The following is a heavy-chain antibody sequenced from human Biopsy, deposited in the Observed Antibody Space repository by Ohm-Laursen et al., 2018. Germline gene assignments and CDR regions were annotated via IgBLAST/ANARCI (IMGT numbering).Heavy chain of an antibody. CDR2: FAPENGKT. Sequence: ASVKVSCKVSGYTLTELSMHWVRQAPGRGLEWMGGFAPENGKTIYAQKFRGRVTMTEDTSTDTAYMELSSLRSEDAAVYYYAADINVWNVNYWGQGTQVTVSS. CDR1: GYTLTELS. V-gene: IGHV1-24*01. D-gene: IGHD1-1*01. J-gene: IGHJ4*02. CDR3: AADINVWNVNY.